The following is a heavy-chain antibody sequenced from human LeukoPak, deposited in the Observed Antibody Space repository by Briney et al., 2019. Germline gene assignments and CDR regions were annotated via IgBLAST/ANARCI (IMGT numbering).Heavy chain of an antibody. Sequence: GGSLRLSCAASGFTFSNYAMSWVRQAPGKGLEWVSGITASGGGPSSADSVKGRFTISRDSSNNMVYLQMNSLRDDDTAVYYCVKDGRTSAPCWGQGTLVTVSS. CDR2: ITASGGGP. CDR1: GFTFSNYA. V-gene: IGHV3-23*01. CDR3: VKDGRTSAPC. J-gene: IGHJ4*02. D-gene: IGHD2-15*01.